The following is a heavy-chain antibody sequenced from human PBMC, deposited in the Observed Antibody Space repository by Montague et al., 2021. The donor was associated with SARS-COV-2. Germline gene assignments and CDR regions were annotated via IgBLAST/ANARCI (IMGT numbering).Heavy chain of an antibody. CDR1: GGSINYYY. CDR2: IYSSGNT. J-gene: IGHJ4*02. V-gene: IGHV4-4*07. CDR3: ARGDHPTTASWYFFDS. Sequence: ETLSLTCTVSGGSINYYYWHWLRQSAGKGLEWIGRIYSSGNTNSNPSLESRVIMSVDSSQNQFSLKLNSVAAADTAVYYCARGDHPTTASWYFFDSWGQGALVTVSS. D-gene: IGHD6-13*01.